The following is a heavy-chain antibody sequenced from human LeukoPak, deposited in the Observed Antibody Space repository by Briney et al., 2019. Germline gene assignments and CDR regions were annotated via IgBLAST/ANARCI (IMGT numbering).Heavy chain of an antibody. Sequence: SVKVSCKASGGTFNSYAICWVRQAPGQGLEWMGGIIPMFGTANYAQKFQGRVTITTDESTSTAYMELSSLRSEDTAMYYCARDQGRGYSSGPYYYYYYMDVWGKGTTVTVSS. CDR3: ARDQGRGYSSGPYYYYYYMDV. D-gene: IGHD5-18*01. CDR2: IIPMFGTA. J-gene: IGHJ6*03. V-gene: IGHV1-69*05. CDR1: GGTFNSYA.